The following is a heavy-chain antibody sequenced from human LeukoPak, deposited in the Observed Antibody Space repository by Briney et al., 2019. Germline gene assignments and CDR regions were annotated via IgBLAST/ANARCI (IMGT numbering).Heavy chain of an antibody. Sequence: SETLSLTCTVSGGSISSYYWNWIRQSAGKGLEWIGRIYSTGSTNYNPSLKSRVTMSVDTSKNQFSLKLRSVTAADTAVYYCARHVTISGPYDASDIWGQGTMVTVSP. CDR3: ARHVTISGPYDASDI. CDR1: GGSISSYY. D-gene: IGHD5-24*01. CDR2: IYSTGST. V-gene: IGHV4-4*07. J-gene: IGHJ3*02.